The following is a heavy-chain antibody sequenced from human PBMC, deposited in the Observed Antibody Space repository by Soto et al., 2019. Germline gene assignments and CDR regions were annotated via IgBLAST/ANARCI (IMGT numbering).Heavy chain of an antibody. V-gene: IGHV3-30*18. CDR1: GFTFSSYG. D-gene: IGHD3-10*01. J-gene: IGHJ6*03. Sequence: LSLTCAASGFTFSSYGMPWVRQAPGKGLEWVAVISYDGSNKYYADSVKGRFTISRDNSKNTLYLQMNSLRAEDTAVYYCAKSLWFGQKASYYYYYMDVWGKGTTVTVSS. CDR3: AKSLWFGQKASYYYYYMDV. CDR2: ISYDGSNK.